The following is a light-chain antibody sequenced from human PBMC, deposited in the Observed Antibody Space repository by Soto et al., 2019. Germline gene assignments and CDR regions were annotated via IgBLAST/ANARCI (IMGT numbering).Light chain of an antibody. CDR1: QDIGKY. Sequence: DIQITQSPSSLPASVGDRVTITCRASQDIGKYLVWYQQKPGQVPSLLIYGASTLHSGVPSRFSGSGSGTYFTLTISSLQPEDFATYYCQKYDTVPWTFGQGTKVAVK. CDR3: QKYDTVPWT. J-gene: IGKJ1*01. V-gene: IGKV1-27*01. CDR2: GAS.